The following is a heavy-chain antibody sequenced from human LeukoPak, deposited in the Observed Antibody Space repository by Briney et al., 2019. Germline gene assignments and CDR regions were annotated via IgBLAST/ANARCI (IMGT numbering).Heavy chain of an antibody. V-gene: IGHV3-23*01. Sequence: GGSLRLSCAASGFTVSSNYMSWVRQPPGKGLEWVSSITDSGDSTYYADSMKGRFTISRDNSKNTLYLQMNGLRAEDTAVYYCAKRGEYNTSPFDCWGQGTLVTVSS. J-gene: IGHJ4*02. CDR2: ITDSGDST. CDR1: GFTVSSNY. CDR3: AKRGEYNTSPFDC. D-gene: IGHD1-14*01.